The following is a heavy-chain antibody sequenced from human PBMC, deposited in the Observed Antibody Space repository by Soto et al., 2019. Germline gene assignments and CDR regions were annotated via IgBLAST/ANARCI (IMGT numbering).Heavy chain of an antibody. CDR3: ARVWTTVTNWFDP. CDR1: GGSFSSDY. V-gene: IGHV4-59*12. Sequence: PSETLSLTCTISGGSFSSDYWTWIRQPPGKGLEWIGYIYFSGVTNYNPSLKSRITMSVDKSKNQFSLKLSSVTAADTAVYYCARVWTTVTNWFDPWGQGTLVTVS. CDR2: IYFSGVT. J-gene: IGHJ5*02. D-gene: IGHD4-17*01.